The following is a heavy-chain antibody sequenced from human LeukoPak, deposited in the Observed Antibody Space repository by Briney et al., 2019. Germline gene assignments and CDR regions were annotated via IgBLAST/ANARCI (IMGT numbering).Heavy chain of an antibody. D-gene: IGHD5-18*01. CDR2: FSSSSAYI. CDR3: ARASGDTVDTTTMGSY. CDR1: GFTFSTYS. Sequence: PGGSLRLSCAASGFTFSTYSMNWVRQAPGKGLEWVSSFSSSSAYIYYADSVKGRFTISRDNAKNSLYLQMNSLRAEDTAVYYCARASGDTVDTTTMGSYWGQGTLVTVSS. J-gene: IGHJ4*02. V-gene: IGHV3-21*01.